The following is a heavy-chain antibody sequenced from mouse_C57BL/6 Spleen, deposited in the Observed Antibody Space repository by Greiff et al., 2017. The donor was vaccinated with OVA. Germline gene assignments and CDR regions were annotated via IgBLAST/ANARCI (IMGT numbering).Heavy chain of an antibody. CDR1: GYTFTSYW. J-gene: IGHJ3*01. D-gene: IGHD1-1*01. Sequence: QVQLKQPGAELVKPGASVKLSCKASGYTFTSYWMQWVKQRPGQGLEWIGEIDPSDSYTNYNQKFKGKATLTVDTSSSTAYMQLSSLTSEDSAVYYCARGQYYGSSGAWFAYWGQGTLVTVSA. CDR2: IDPSDSYT. CDR3: ARGQYYGSSGAWFAY. V-gene: IGHV1-50*01.